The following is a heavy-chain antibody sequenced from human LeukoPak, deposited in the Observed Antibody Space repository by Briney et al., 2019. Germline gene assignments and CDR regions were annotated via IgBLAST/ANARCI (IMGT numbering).Heavy chain of an antibody. CDR1: GFTFSSYA. CDR3: ATPDTAMVLVDY. D-gene: IGHD5-18*01. Sequence: GGSLRLSCAASGFTFSSYATSWVRQAPGKGLEWVSAISGSGGSTYYADSVKGRFTISRDNSKDTLYLQMNSLRAEDTAVYYCATPDTAMVLVDYWGQGTLVTVSS. V-gene: IGHV3-23*01. CDR2: ISGSGGST. J-gene: IGHJ4*02.